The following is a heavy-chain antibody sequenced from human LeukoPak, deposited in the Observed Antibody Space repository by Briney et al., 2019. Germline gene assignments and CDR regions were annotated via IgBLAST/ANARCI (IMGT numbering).Heavy chain of an antibody. D-gene: IGHD3-22*01. CDR2: IFTNEYT. CDR3: ARDQHYSDSTAHDY. J-gene: IGHJ4*02. V-gene: IGHV4-61*02. Sequence: SETLSLTCTVSGGSISSSSYYWSWIRQPAGKGLEWIGRIFTNEYTDYNPSLKSRVAMSQDTSKNQFSLKLHSVTAADTALYYCARDQHYSDSTAHDYWGQGNPGHRLL. CDR1: GGSISSSSYY.